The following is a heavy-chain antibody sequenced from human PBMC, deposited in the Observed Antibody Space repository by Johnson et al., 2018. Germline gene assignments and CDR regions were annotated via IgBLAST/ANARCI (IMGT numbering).Heavy chain of an antibody. CDR1: GYTFTSYY. V-gene: IGHV1-46*01. Sequence: QVQLVESGAEVKKXGASVKVXCKASGYTFTSYYMHWVRQAPGQGLEWMGITNPSGGSTSYAQKFQGRVTMTRDTSTSTVYMDLSSLRSEDTAVYYCAREGLARGAVDIWGQGTMVTVSS. CDR3: AREGLARGAVDI. J-gene: IGHJ3*02. CDR2: TNPSGGST. D-gene: IGHD3-10*01.